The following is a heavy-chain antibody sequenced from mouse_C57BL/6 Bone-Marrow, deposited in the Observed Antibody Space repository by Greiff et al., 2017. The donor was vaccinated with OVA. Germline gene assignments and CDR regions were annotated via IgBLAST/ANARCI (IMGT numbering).Heavy chain of an antibody. J-gene: IGHJ4*01. CDR2: IYPGSGNT. CDR3: ARCYSRGAMDY. Sequence: QVQLKESGAELVRPGASVKLSCKASGYTFTDYYINWVKQRPGQGLEWIARIYPGSGNTYYNEKFKGKATLTAEKSSSTAYMQLSSLTSEDSAVYFCARCYSRGAMDYWGQGTSVTVSS. V-gene: IGHV1-76*01. CDR1: GYTFTDYY.